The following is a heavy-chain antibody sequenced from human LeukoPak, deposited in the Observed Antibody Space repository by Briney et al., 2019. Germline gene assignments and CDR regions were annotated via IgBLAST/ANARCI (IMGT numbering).Heavy chain of an antibody. V-gene: IGHV4-59*12. CDR3: ARDVFGSSGWWEVDAFDI. Sequence: ASETLSLTCTVSGGSISSYYWSWIRQPPGKGLEWIGYIYYSGSTNYNPSLKSRVTISVDTSKNQFSLKLSSVTAADTAVYYCARDVFGSSGWWEVDAFDIWGQGTMVTVSS. CDR2: IYYSGST. CDR1: GGSISSYY. J-gene: IGHJ3*02. D-gene: IGHD6-19*01.